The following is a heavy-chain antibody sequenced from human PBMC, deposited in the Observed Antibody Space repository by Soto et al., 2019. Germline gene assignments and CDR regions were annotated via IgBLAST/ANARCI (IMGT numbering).Heavy chain of an antibody. CDR3: ATGRKWEHSYGMAV. D-gene: IGHD1-26*01. V-gene: IGHV3-30-3*01. CDR1: GFTLSGYV. J-gene: IGHJ6*02. Sequence: PGGSLRLSCAASGFTLSGYVLHWVRQAPGKGLEWVALISYDGSDKNYGDSVKGRFTISRDNSKNTLYLQMDSLRAEDTAMYYCATGRKWEHSYGMAVWGQGTTVTVSS. CDR2: ISYDGSDK.